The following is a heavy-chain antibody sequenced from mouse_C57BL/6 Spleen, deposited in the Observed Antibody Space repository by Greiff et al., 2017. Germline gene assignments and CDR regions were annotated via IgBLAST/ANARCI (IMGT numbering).Heavy chain of an antibody. CDR1: GFTFSSYA. CDR3: AREYSGSYYFDY. V-gene: IGHV5-4*01. CDR2: ISDGGSYT. Sequence: EVKLVESGGGLVKPGGSLKLSCAASGFTFSSYAMSWVRQTPEKRLEWVATISDGGSYTYYPDNVKGRFTISRDNAKNNLYLQMSHLKSEDTAMYYCAREYSGSYYFDYWGQGTTLTVSS. J-gene: IGHJ2*01. D-gene: IGHD1-1*01.